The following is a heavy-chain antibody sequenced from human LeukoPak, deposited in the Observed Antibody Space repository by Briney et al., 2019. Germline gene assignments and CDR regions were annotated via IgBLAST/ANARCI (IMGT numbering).Heavy chain of an antibody. Sequence: SVKVSCKASGYTFTSYDISWVRQAPGQGLEWMGRIIPILGIANYAQKFQGRVTITADKSTSTAYMELSSLRSEDTAVYYCARDSWPNYYGSGRPSGMDVWGQGTTVTVSS. CDR3: ARDSWPNYYGSGRPSGMDV. CDR1: GYTFTSYD. J-gene: IGHJ6*02. D-gene: IGHD3-10*01. V-gene: IGHV1-69*04. CDR2: IIPILGIA.